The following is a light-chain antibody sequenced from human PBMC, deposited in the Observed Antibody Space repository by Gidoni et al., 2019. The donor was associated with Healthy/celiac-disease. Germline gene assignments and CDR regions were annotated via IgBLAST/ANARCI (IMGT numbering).Light chain of an antibody. CDR2: AAS. CDR3: QQSYSTPMYT. CDR1: QSISSY. J-gene: IGKJ2*01. V-gene: IGKV1-39*01. Sequence: DIQMTQSPSSLSASVGDRVTITCRASQSISSYLNWYQQKPGKAPKLVIYAASSLQSGVPSRFSGSGSGTDFTLTISSLQPEDFATYYCQQSYSTPMYTFGQXTKLEIK.